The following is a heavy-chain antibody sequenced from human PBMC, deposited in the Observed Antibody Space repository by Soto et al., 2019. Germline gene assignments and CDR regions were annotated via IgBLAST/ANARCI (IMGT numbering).Heavy chain of an antibody. D-gene: IGHD3-10*01. CDR1: GDSISSYY. J-gene: IGHJ5*02. CDR2: ISNTGST. V-gene: IGHV4-59*13. CDR3: ASVGELPVWFDP. Sequence: QVQLQESGPGLVKPSETLSLTCTVSGDSISSYYWSWIRQPPGKGLEWGGYISNTGSTIYNTSLASRATISLDTSKNQVSLSLNSVTVAETAVYYCASVGELPVWFDPWGRGTLVTVSS.